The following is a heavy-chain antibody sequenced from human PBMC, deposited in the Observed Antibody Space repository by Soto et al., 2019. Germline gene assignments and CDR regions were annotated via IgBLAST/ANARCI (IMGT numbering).Heavy chain of an antibody. CDR2: INHSGTT. D-gene: IGHD2-21*01. CDR1: SRSFRDYY. V-gene: IGHV4-34*01. Sequence: SETLSLTCAVYSRSFRDYYWTWIRQPPGKGLEFIGEINHSGTTHYNPSLKSRVTVSVDTSKNHFSLKMNSVTAADTAVYYCARSPKSTDFPYYFYFWGQGTLVTVSS. CDR3: ARSPKSTDFPYYFYF. J-gene: IGHJ4*02.